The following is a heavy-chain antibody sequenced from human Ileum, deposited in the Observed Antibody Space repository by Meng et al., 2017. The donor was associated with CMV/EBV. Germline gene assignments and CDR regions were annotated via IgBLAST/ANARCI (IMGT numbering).Heavy chain of an antibody. J-gene: IGHJ4*02. CDR3: VIEDWNTDY. D-gene: IGHD1-1*01. CDR1: GVTFRRYG. V-gene: IGHV3-23*01. CDR2: ISDGGGNT. Sequence: RPTCAASGVTFRRYGINWVRQAPGKGLEWVAFISDGGGNTDYGDSVRGRFSVSRDNSNNMLFLQMNGLRDEDTAIYYCVIEDWNTDYWGRGTLVTVSS.